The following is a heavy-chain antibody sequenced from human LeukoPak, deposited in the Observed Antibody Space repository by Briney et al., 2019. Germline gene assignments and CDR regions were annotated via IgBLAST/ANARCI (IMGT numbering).Heavy chain of an antibody. Sequence: ASVKVSCKASGYTFTSYDINWLRQATGRGPEWMGWMNPNSGNTGYAQKFQGRVTMTRNTSMSTVYLELSSLRSEDTAMYYCAIRTPVDIVATLGERVKKGLDYWGQGTLVTVSS. D-gene: IGHD5-12*01. J-gene: IGHJ4*02. CDR3: AIRTPVDIVATLGERVKKGLDY. V-gene: IGHV1-8*01. CDR1: GYTFTSYD. CDR2: MNPNSGNT.